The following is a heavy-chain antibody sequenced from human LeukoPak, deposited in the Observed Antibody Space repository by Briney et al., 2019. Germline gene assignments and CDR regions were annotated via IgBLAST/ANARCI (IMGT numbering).Heavy chain of an antibody. V-gene: IGHV5-51*01. CDR2: IYPGDSDT. CDR3: ARLISDSYGNDAFFI. J-gene: IGHJ3*02. D-gene: IGHD5-18*01. Sequence: GESLKTSCKGSGYSFTSYWIGWVRQMPGKGLEWVGIIYPGDSDTRYSPSFQGQVTISADKSISTAYLQWSSLKASDTAMYYCARLISDSYGNDAFFILGQGTRATVSS. CDR1: GYSFTSYW.